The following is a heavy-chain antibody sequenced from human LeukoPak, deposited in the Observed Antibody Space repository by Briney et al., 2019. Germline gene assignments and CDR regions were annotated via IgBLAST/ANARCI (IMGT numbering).Heavy chain of an antibody. Sequence: PSETLSLTCAVYGGSFSGYYWSWIRQPPGKGLEWIGEINHSGSTNYNPSLKSRVTISVDTSKNQFTLKLSSVTAADTAVYYCARGNYDSSGYYTYYYYGMDVWGQGTTVTVSS. CDR2: INHSGST. D-gene: IGHD3-22*01. CDR1: GGSFSGYY. V-gene: IGHV4-34*01. CDR3: ARGNYDSSGYYTYYYYGMDV. J-gene: IGHJ6*02.